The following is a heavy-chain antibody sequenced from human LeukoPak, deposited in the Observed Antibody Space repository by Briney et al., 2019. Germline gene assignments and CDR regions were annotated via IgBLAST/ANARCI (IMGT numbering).Heavy chain of an antibody. CDR1: GGSISSYY. CDR2: IYTSGST. D-gene: IGHD3-22*01. J-gene: IGHJ4*02. CDR3: AREHYYDSSGYYYSPHFDY. Sequence: PSETLSLTCTVSGGSISSYYWSWIRQPAGKGLEWIGRIYTSGSTNYNPSLKSRVTMSVDTSKNQFSLKLSSVTAADTAVYYCAREHYYDSSGYYYSPHFDYWGQGTLVTVSS. V-gene: IGHV4-4*07.